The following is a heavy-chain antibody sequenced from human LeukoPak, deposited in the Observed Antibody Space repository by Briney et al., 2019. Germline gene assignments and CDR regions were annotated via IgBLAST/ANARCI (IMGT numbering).Heavy chain of an antibody. CDR3: AKDYDYSNYRFDY. D-gene: IGHD4-11*01. CDR1: GFTFSSYG. J-gene: IGHJ4*02. CDR2: IRYDGSNK. V-gene: IGHV3-30*02. Sequence: GGSLRLSCAASGFTFSSYGMHWVRQAPGKGLEWVAFIRYDGSNKYYADSVKGRFTISRGNSKNTLYLQMDSLRAEDTAVYYCAKDYDYSNYRFDYWGQGTLVTVSS.